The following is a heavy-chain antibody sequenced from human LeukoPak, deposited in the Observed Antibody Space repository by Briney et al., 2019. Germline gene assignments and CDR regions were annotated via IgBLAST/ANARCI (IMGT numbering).Heavy chain of an antibody. Sequence: SVKVSCKASGGTFSSYAISWVRQAPGQGLEWMGGIIPIFGTANYAQKFQGRVTITADKSTSTVYMELSSLRSEDTAVYYCARDVSSSGLGYYYYMDVWGKGTTVTVSS. CDR3: ARDVSSSGLGYYYYMDV. CDR1: GGTFSSYA. CDR2: IIPIFGTA. V-gene: IGHV1-69*06. J-gene: IGHJ6*03. D-gene: IGHD6-6*01.